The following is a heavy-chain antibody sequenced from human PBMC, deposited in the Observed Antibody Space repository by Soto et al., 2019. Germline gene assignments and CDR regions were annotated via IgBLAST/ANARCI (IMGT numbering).Heavy chain of an antibody. J-gene: IGHJ4*02. V-gene: IGHV3-7*03. CDR3: ARLRKGGYCDY. CDR1: EFTFSNFW. D-gene: IGHD1-26*01. Sequence: GGSLRLSCAASEFTFSNFWMSWVRQAPGKGLEWVANIKEDGSEKYYVDSVKGRFTISRDSAKKSLYLQMDSLRAEDTAVYYCARLRKGGYCDYWGQGALVTVSS. CDR2: IKEDGSEK.